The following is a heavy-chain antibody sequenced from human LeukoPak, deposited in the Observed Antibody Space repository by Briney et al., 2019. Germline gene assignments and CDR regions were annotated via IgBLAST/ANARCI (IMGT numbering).Heavy chain of an antibody. D-gene: IGHD2-2*02. Sequence: SVKVSCKASGYTFTSYGISWVRQAPGQGLEWMGGIIPIFGTANYAQKFQGRVTITADESTSTAYMELSSLRSEDTAVYYCARDIVVVPAAIGYMDVWGKGTTVTVSS. J-gene: IGHJ6*03. V-gene: IGHV1-69*13. CDR2: IIPIFGTA. CDR3: ARDIVVVPAAIGYMDV. CDR1: GYTFTSYG.